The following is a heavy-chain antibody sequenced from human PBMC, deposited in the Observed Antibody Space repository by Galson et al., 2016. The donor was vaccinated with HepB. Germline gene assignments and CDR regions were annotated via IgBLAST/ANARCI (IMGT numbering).Heavy chain of an antibody. Sequence: QSGAEVKKPGESLRISCKGSGYPFDSYWITWVRQVPGKGLEWMGRIDPSDSQITYSPSFQGHVIFSVDESITSAYLEWSSLGASDSGIYFCARKGGQDGWDVWGPGTSVTVSS. CDR3: ARKGGQDGWDV. CDR1: GYPFDSYW. CDR2: IDPSDSQI. J-gene: IGHJ6*02. D-gene: IGHD3-16*01. V-gene: IGHV5-10-1*01.